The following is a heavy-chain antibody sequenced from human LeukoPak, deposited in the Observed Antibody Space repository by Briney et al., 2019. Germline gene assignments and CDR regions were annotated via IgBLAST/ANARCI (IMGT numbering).Heavy chain of an antibody. V-gene: IGHV3-48*01. J-gene: IGHJ4*02. Sequence: GGSLRLSCAASGFTFSSHSMNWVRQAPGKGLEWVSYISSSSSTIYYADSVKGRFTISRDNAKNSLYLQMNSLRAEDTAVYYCVLVRGGGSEYWGQGTLVTVSS. CDR2: ISSSSSTI. CDR1: GFTFSSHS. CDR3: VLVRGGGSEY. D-gene: IGHD3-10*01.